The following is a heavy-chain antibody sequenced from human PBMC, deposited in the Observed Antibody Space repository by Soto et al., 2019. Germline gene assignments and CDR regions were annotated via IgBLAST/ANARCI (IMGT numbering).Heavy chain of an antibody. D-gene: IGHD1-26*01. CDR1: GFTFSNYW. Sequence: EVQLVEAGGGLVQPGGSLRLSCAASGFTFSNYWMHWVRQAPGKGLVWVSRINSDGGSTSYGGSVKGRFTISRDNAKNTLYLQMNSLRAEDTAVYYCARGAIYSATYLNWFDHWGQGTLVTVSS. J-gene: IGHJ5*02. CDR3: ARGAIYSATYLNWFDH. CDR2: INSDGGST. V-gene: IGHV3-74*01.